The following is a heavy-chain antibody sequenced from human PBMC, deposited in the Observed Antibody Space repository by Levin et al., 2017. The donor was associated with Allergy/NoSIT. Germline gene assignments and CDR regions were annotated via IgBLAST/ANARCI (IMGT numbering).Heavy chain of an antibody. CDR2: ISSSGSTI. D-gene: IGHD2-15*01. Sequence: GESLKISCAASGFTFSDYYMSWIRQAPGKGLEWVSYISSSGSTIYYADSVKGRFTISRDNAKNSLYLQMNSLRAEDTAVYYCATLNYCSGGSCPPYWGQGTLVTVSS. J-gene: IGHJ4*02. CDR1: GFTFSDYY. V-gene: IGHV3-11*01. CDR3: ATLNYCSGGSCPPY.